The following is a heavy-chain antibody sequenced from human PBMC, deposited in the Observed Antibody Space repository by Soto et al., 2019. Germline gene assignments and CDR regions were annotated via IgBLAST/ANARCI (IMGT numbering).Heavy chain of an antibody. CDR1: GFTFSSYA. D-gene: IGHD1-1*01. CDR2: LSGSRGST. J-gene: IGHJ5*02. CDR3: AKPNLDRPPGGWFHP. V-gene: IGHV3-23*01. Sequence: PGGSLRLSCAASGFTFSSYAMSRVRHAPGKGLEWVSALSGSRGSTSYADSEKGRFTIFRDNSKNTLYLQMNSLRAEDTAVYYCAKPNLDRPPGGWFHPWGQGTLVTGSS.